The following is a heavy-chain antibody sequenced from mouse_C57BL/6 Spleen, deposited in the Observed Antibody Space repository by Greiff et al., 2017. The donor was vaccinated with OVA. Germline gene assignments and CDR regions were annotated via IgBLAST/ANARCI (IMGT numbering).Heavy chain of an antibody. CDR1: GYTFTDYN. J-gene: IGHJ2*01. V-gene: IGHV1-22*01. CDR2: INPNNGGT. Sequence: EVQLQQSGPELAKPGASVKMSCKASGYTFTDYNMHWVKQSHGKSLEWIGYINPNNGGTSYNQKFKGKATLTVNKSSSTAYMELRSLTSEDSAVYYCARWSLGKGFDYWGQGTTLTVSS. CDR3: ARWSLGKGFDY. D-gene: IGHD4-1*01.